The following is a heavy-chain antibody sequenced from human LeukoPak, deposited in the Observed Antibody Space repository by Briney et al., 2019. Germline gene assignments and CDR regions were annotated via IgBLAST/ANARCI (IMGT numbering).Heavy chain of an antibody. D-gene: IGHD3-22*01. CDR3: ARDGYYDSSGYGY. Sequence: PSETLSLTCTVSGGSISSYYWSWLRQPPGKRLEWIGYIYYSGSTNYNPSLKRRVTISVDPSKNQFSLTLSSVPAADTALYYCARDGYYDSSGYGYWGQGTLVTVSS. CDR1: GGSISSYY. CDR2: IYYSGST. J-gene: IGHJ4*02. V-gene: IGHV4-59*01.